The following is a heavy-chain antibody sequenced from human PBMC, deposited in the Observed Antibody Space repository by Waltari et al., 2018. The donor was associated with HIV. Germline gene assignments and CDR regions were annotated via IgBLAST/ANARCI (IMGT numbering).Heavy chain of an antibody. CDR1: GFPCRDDY. V-gene: IGHV3-11*01. J-gene: IGHJ6*02. CDR3: AGRACAGSASYRDFYYKGLDV. CDR2: IIGSGHTL. Sequence: QVQLVESGGDLVKRGGSLRLSCAAAGFPCRDDYMCWSRKAPGKGLEWVSCIIGSGHTLAYSFSFQCVYTLSWGIPKKSPFLQLTTLRAHSSSVSCCAGRACAGSASYRDFYYKGLDVWGQGTTVTVFS. D-gene: IGHD3-10*01.